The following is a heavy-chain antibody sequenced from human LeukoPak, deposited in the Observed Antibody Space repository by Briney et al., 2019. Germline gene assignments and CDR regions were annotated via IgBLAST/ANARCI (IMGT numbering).Heavy chain of an antibody. D-gene: IGHD6-13*01. CDR1: GGSISSYY. CDR3: ARGGSSSWLISAFDI. Sequence: SETLSLTCTVSGGSISSYYWSWIRQPPGKGLEWIGYMYYSGSTNYNPSLKSRATISVDTSKNQFSLKLSSVTAADTAVYYCARGGSSSWLISAFDIWGQGTMVTVSS. CDR2: MYYSGST. J-gene: IGHJ3*02. V-gene: IGHV4-59*01.